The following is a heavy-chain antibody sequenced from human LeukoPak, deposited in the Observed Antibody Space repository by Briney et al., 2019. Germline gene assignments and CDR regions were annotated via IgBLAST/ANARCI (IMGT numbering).Heavy chain of an antibody. D-gene: IGHD6-6*01. CDR3: AREYSSSSVYAFDI. Sequence: PGGSLRLSCAASGFTFSSYSMNWVRQAPGKGLEWVSYISSSSSTIYYADSVKGRFTVSRDNAKNSLYLQMNSLRAEDTAVYYCAREYSSSSVYAFDIWGQGTMVTVSS. J-gene: IGHJ3*02. CDR1: GFTFSSYS. CDR2: ISSSSSTI. V-gene: IGHV3-48*01.